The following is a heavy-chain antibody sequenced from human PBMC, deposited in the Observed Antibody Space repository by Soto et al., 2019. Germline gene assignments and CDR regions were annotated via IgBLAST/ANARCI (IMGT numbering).Heavy chain of an antibody. Sequence: SETLSLTCTVSGGSISSSSYYWGWIRQPPGKGLEWIGSIYYSGSTYYNPSLKSRVTISVDTSKNQFSLKLSSVTAADTAVYYCATVRGGYTHPFDYWGQGTLVTVSS. J-gene: IGHJ4*02. CDR1: GGSISSSSYY. D-gene: IGHD2-15*01. V-gene: IGHV4-39*01. CDR2: IYYSGST. CDR3: ATVRGGYTHPFDY.